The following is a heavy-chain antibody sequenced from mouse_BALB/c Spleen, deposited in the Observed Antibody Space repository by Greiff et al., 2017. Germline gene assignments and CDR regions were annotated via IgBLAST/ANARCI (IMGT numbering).Heavy chain of an antibody. J-gene: IGHJ4*01. D-gene: IGHD2-3*01. Sequence: VQRVESGPGLVQPSQSLSITCTVSGFSLTSYGVHWVRQSPGKGLEWLGVIWSGGSTDYNAAFISRLSISKDNSKSQVFFKMNSLQADDTAIYYCARQGLLRGYYAMDYWGQGTSVTVSS. CDR3: ARQGLLRGYYAMDY. CDR1: GFSLTSYG. CDR2: IWSGGST. V-gene: IGHV2-4-1*01.